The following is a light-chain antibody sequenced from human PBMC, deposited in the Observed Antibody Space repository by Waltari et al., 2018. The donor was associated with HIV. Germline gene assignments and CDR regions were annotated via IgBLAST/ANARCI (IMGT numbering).Light chain of an antibody. CDR2: DVD. Sequence: SAVTQPASVSGLPGQSVTISCTGGDSDFGLYNYVSGYQQHPGKVPRLILFDVDSRSPGISDRFSGSKSGPTASLNISGLRAEDEADYYCASFTGDDTVLFGGGTKVTVL. J-gene: IGLJ2*01. CDR1: DSDFGLYNY. V-gene: IGLV2-14*03. CDR3: ASFTGDDTVL.